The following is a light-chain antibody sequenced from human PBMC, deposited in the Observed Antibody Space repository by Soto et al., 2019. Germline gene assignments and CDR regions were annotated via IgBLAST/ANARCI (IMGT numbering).Light chain of an antibody. Sequence: EIVLTQSPGTLSLSPGERATLSCRASRSVSSRYLAWYQQKPGQAPRLLIYGAASRATGIPDRFSGSGSGTDFTLTISRVEPEDFAVYHCHQYGYSPNTFGQGTKLEIK. J-gene: IGKJ2*01. CDR1: RSVSSRY. CDR2: GAA. V-gene: IGKV3-20*01. CDR3: HQYGYSPNT.